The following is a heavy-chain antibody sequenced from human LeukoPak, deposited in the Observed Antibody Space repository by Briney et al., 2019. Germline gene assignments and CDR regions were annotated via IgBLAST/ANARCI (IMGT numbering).Heavy chain of an antibody. V-gene: IGHV3-7*01. CDR1: GFTFSSYW. Sequence: GGSLGLSCAASGFTFSSYWMSWVRQAPGKGLEWVGQISQDGSEKYFVDSVRGRFTFSRDNAKNSLYLQMNSLRAEDTAVYYCARDSSGTTFDYWGQGTLVTVSS. J-gene: IGHJ4*02. CDR3: ARDSSGTTFDY. CDR2: ISQDGSEK. D-gene: IGHD1-7*01.